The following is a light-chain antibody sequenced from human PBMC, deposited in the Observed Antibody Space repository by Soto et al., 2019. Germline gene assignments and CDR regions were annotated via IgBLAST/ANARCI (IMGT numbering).Light chain of an antibody. J-gene: IGKJ5*01. CDR1: QSVSNN. V-gene: IGKV3-15*01. CDR2: GAS. CDR3: QQYADWPPIT. Sequence: EIVMTQSPATLSVSPGERVTLSCRASQSVSNNLAWYLQKPGQAPRLLIYGASSRATGIPARFSGSGSGTEFTLTISSLQSEDFAVYYCQQYADWPPITFGQGTRLEIK.